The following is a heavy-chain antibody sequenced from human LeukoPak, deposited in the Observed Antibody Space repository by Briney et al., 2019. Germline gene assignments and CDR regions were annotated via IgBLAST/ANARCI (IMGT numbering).Heavy chain of an antibody. CDR3: AHFKGGSFDF. J-gene: IGHJ3*01. CDR2: IYYNGRT. D-gene: IGHD1-26*01. V-gene: IGHV4-59*08. CDR1: GGSISRYY. Sequence: PSETLSLTCSVSGGSISRYYWTWIRQPPGKGLEWIGHIYYNGRTNYNPSLNSRVTISVDTSKNQFSLKLTSVTAADTAVYYCAHFKGGSFDFWGQGTMVTVSS.